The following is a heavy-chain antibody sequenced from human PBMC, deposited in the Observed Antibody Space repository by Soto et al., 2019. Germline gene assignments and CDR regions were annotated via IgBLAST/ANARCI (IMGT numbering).Heavy chain of an antibody. CDR3: ARSPWLLISYYFDS. J-gene: IGHJ4*02. Sequence: SETLSLTGSVPGCSISSSYYYWVWIRQPPGKGLEWIVSILHTGSTYYNPSLESRVTISVDTSKNQFSLQLSSVTAADTAVYYCARSPWLLISYYFDSWGQGSLVSVSS. CDR2: ILHTGST. D-gene: IGHD1-26*01. V-gene: IGHV4-39*01. CDR1: GCSISSSYYY.